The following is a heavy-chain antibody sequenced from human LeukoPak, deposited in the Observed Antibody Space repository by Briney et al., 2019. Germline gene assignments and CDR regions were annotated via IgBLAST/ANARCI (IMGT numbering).Heavy chain of an antibody. V-gene: IGHV3-30*18. Sequence: GGSLRLSCAASGFTFSSYGMHWVRQAPGKGLEWVAVISYDGSNKYYADSVKGRFTISRDNSKNTLYLQMNSLRAEDTAVYYCAKGENPHLYYYYYGMDVWGQGPTVPVSS. CDR2: ISYDGSNK. J-gene: IGHJ6*02. CDR3: AKGENPHLYYYYYGMDV. CDR1: GFTFSSYG.